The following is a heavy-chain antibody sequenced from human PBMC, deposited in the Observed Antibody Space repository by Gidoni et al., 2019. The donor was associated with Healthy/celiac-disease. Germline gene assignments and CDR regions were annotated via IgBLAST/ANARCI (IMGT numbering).Heavy chain of an antibody. CDR1: GFTFTSYG. CDR3: ARDVSSSSEGGFDY. D-gene: IGHD6-6*01. J-gene: IGHJ4*02. Sequence: QVQLVESGGGVVQPGRSLRLSCAASGFTFTSYGMHWVRQAPGKGLEWVAVIWYDGSNKYYADSVKGRFTISRDNSKNTLYLQMNSLRAEDTAVYYCARDVSSSSEGGFDYWGQGTLVTVSS. V-gene: IGHV3-33*01. CDR2: IWYDGSNK.